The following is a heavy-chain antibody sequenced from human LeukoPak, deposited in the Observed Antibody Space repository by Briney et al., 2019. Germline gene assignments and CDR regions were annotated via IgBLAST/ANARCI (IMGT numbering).Heavy chain of an antibody. CDR1: GFTFSTDA. CDR3: ARDSSGWSKNY. Sequence: PGGSLRLSCAASGFTFSTDAMTWVRQAPGKGLQWVSAISGSGGDTYYEDSVKGRFTISRDNSKNMMYLQMNSLRAEDTAVYYRARDSSGWSKNYWGQGTLVTVSS. D-gene: IGHD6-19*01. CDR2: ISGSGGDT. J-gene: IGHJ4*02. V-gene: IGHV3-23*01.